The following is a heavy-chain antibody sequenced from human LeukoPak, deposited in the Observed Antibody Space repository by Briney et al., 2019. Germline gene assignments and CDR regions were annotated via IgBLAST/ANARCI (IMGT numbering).Heavy chain of an antibody. V-gene: IGHV4-34*01. CDR2: INHSGST. D-gene: IGHD3-3*01. Sequence: SETLSLTCAVYGGSFSGYYWSWIRQPPGEGLEWIGEINHSGSTNYNPSLKSRVTISVDTSKNQFSLKLSSVTAADTAVYYCARCTYYDFWSGYPRLDYWGQGTLVTVSS. CDR3: ARCTYYDFWSGYPRLDY. J-gene: IGHJ4*02. CDR1: GGSFSGYY.